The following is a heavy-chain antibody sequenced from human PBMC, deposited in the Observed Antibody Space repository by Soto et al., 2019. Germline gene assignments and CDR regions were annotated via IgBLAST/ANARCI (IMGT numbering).Heavy chain of an antibody. J-gene: IGHJ5*02. CDR1: GFSFTSYW. D-gene: IGHD2-15*01. V-gene: IGHV5-51*01. Sequence: GGSLKISCKGSGFSFTSYWIGRVPQSPGKGLEWRGSIYPGDSDTRYSPSFQGQFPNSAGQSNSTAALQWSRLTARDPARYYRSGSGGGNTGGCLDTRGKGSLVTVSS. CDR3: SGSGGGNTGGCLDT. CDR2: IYPGDSDT.